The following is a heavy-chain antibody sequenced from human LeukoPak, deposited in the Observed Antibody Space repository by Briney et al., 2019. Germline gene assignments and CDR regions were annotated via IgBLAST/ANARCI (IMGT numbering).Heavy chain of an antibody. CDR3: ARGMAAYYYGMDV. D-gene: IGHD5-24*01. Sequence: SVKVSCKASGGTFSSYAISWVRQAPGQGLEWMGRIIPILGIANYAQKFQGRVTITADKSTSTAYMELSSLRSEDTAVYYCARGMAAYYYGMDVWGQGTTVTVSS. CDR1: GGTFSSYA. V-gene: IGHV1-69*04. CDR2: IIPILGIA. J-gene: IGHJ6*02.